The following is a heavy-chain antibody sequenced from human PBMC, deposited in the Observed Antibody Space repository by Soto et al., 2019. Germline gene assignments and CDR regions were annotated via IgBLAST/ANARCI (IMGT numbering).Heavy chain of an antibody. CDR1: GFTFSSYW. CDR2: IKQDGSEE. Sequence: EVQLVESGGGLVQPGGSLRLSCVDSGFTFSSYWMSWVRQARVKGLEWVGNIKQDGSEENYVDSVKGRFTISRDNAKDSMYLQMNGLSAEDTAVYYCARIAASGRGWDVWGQGTTVVVSS. J-gene: IGHJ6*02. V-gene: IGHV3-7*01. D-gene: IGHD6-13*01. CDR3: ARIAASGRGWDV.